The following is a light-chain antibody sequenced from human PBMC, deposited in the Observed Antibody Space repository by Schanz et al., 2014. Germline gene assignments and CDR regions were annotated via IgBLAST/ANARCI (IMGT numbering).Light chain of an antibody. CDR2: GAS. Sequence: EIVMTQSPATLSVSPGERVTLSCRASESVSGYLAWYQQKPGQAPRLLIYGASSRATGIPDRFSGSGSGTDFTLTISRLEPEDFAVYYCQQRSNWLPLTFGGGTKVEIK. CDR1: ESVSGY. V-gene: IGKV3D-20*02. CDR3: QQRSNWLPLT. J-gene: IGKJ4*01.